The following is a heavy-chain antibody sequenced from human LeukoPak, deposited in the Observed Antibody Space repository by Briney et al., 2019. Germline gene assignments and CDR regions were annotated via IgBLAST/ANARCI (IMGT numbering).Heavy chain of an antibody. V-gene: IGHV3-66*02. D-gene: IGHD1-26*01. Sequence: GGSLRLSCAASGFIVSSSYMTWVRQAPGEGREWVSVIYSGGSTYYADSVKGRFTISRDSSKNTLYLQMNSLRAEDTAVYYRARGRVGATTCFDYWGQGTLVTVSS. CDR1: GFIVSSSY. J-gene: IGHJ4*02. CDR3: ARGRVGATTCFDY. CDR2: IYSGGST.